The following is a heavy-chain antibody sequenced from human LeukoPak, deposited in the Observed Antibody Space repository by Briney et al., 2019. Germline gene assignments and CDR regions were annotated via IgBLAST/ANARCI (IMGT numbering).Heavy chain of an antibody. CDR3: ARAPESMIVVVIDAFDI. Sequence: PSETLSLTCTVSGGSISSGGYYWSWIRQHPGKGLEWIGYIYYSGSTYYNPSLRSRVTISVDTSKNQFSLKLSSVTAADTAVYYCARAPESMIVVVIDAFDIWGQGTTVTVSS. D-gene: IGHD3-22*01. V-gene: IGHV4-31*03. J-gene: IGHJ3*02. CDR1: GGSISSGGYY. CDR2: IYYSGST.